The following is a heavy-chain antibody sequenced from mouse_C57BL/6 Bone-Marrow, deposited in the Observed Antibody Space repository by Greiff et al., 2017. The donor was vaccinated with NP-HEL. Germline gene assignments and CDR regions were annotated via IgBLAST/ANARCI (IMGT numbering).Heavy chain of an antibody. CDR2: IYPRSGNT. CDR1: GYTFTSYG. J-gene: IGHJ1*03. V-gene: IGHV1-81*01. CDR3: ARPYYYGSSSDWYFDV. D-gene: IGHD1-1*01. Sequence: QVQLQQSGAELARPGASVKLSCKASGYTFTSYGISWVKQRTGQGLEWIGEIYPRSGNTYYNEKFKGKATLTADKSSSTAYMELRSLTSEDSAVYFCARPYYYGSSSDWYFDVWGTGTTVTVSS.